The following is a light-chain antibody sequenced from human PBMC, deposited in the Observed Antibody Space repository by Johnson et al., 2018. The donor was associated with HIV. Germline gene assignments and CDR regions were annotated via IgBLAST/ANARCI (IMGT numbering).Light chain of an antibody. CDR2: DNN. V-gene: IGLV1-51*01. CDR1: RSNIGNNY. CDR3: GTWDSSLSAGV. J-gene: IGLJ1*01. Sequence: QSVLTQPPSVSAAPGQKVTISCSGSRSNIGNNYVSWYQQLPGTAPKLLIYDNNKRPSGIPDRFSGSKSGTSATLGITGLQTVDEADYYCGTWDSSLSAGVFGTGTKVTVL.